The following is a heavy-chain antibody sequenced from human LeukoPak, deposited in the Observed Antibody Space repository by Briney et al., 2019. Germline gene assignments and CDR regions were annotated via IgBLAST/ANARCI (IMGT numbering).Heavy chain of an antibody. D-gene: IGHD3-22*01. V-gene: IGHV4-28*01. J-gene: IGHJ4*02. CDR1: GDSIRSSYW. Sequence: PSDTLSLTCGVFGDSIRSSYWWGWIRQPPGKGLEWIGYIYHSGKTHIHPSLKSRVTMSVDTPKNQFSLNLNSVTAVETAVYYCARKPDGYFPFDYWGQGALVTVSS. CDR3: ARKPDGYFPFDY. CDR2: IYHSGKT.